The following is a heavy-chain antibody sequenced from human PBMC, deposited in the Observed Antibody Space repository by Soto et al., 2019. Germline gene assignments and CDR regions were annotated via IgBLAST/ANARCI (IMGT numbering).Heavy chain of an antibody. V-gene: IGHV3-33*01. J-gene: IGHJ3*02. D-gene: IGHD6-6*01. CDR1: GFTFSSYG. Sequence: QVQLVESGGGVVQPGRSLRLSCAASGFTFSSYGMHWVRQAPGKGLEWVAVIWYDGSNKYYADSVKGRFTISRDNSKNTLYLQRNSLCAEDRGVYCCSRGRSSSLGGAFDTWGQGTIVTVSS. CDR3: SRGRSSSLGGAFDT. CDR2: IWYDGSNK.